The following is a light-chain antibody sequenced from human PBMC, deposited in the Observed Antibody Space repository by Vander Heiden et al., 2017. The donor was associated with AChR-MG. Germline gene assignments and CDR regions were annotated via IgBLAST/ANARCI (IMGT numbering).Light chain of an antibody. V-gene: IGKV1-39*01. CDR2: GAS. J-gene: IGKJ5*01. Sequence: DIQMTQSPSSLSASVGDRVTMTCRASQSISSYLNWYQQKPGKAPKLLIYGASTLQSGVPSRFSGRGSGTDFTLTISSLQPEDFATYYCQQSYSSQAFGQGTRLEIK. CDR1: QSISSY. CDR3: QQSYSSQA.